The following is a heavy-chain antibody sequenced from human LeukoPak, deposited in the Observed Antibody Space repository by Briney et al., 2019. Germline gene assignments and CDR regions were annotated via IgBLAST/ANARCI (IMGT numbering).Heavy chain of an antibody. J-gene: IGHJ4*02. CDR1: GFTVSSNY. CDR3: TRESPGSSSSDY. Sequence: GGSLRLSCAASGFTVSSNYMSWVRQAPGKGLEWVGFIRSKAYGGTTEYAASVKGRFTISRDDSKSIAYLQMNSLKTEDTAVYYCTRESPGSSSSDYWGQGTLVTVSS. CDR2: IRSKAYGGTT. V-gene: IGHV3-49*04. D-gene: IGHD6-6*01.